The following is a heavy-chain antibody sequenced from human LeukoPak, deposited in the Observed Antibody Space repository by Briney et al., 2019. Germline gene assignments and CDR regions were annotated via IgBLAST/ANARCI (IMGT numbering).Heavy chain of an antibody. J-gene: IGHJ5*02. CDR2: IWYDGSNK. D-gene: IGHD6-6*01. V-gene: IGHV3-33*01. CDR1: GFTFSSYG. Sequence: GRSLRLSCAASGFTFSSYGMHWVRQAPGKGLEWVAAIWYDGSNKYYADSVNGRFTIPRDNYTNTLYLQMNSLRAEDTAVYYCARDRVRSHETLSIAARRWFDPWGQGTLVTVSS. CDR3: ARDRVRSHETLSIAARRWFDP.